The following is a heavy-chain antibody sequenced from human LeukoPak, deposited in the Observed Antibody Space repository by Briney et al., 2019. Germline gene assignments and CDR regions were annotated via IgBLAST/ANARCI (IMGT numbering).Heavy chain of an antibody. J-gene: IGHJ4*02. V-gene: IGHV3-11*03. CDR3: ARSGSHDY. D-gene: IGHD1-26*01. Sequence: GGSLRLSCAASGFTFSDYYMSWIRQAPPEELEWVSYISSSSSYTNYADSVKGRFTISRDNAKNSLYLQMNSLRADDTAAYYCARSGSHDYWGQGTLVTVYS. CDR2: ISSSSSYT. CDR1: GFTFSDYY.